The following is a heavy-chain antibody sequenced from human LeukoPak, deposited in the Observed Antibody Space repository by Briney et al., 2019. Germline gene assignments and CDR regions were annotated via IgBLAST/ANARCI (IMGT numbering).Heavy chain of an antibody. Sequence: SETLSLTCAVYGGYFSGYYWSWIRQPPGKGLEWIGEINHSGSTNYNPSLKSRVTISVDTSKNQFSLKLSSVTAADTAVYYCARGRGYGGKYFDYWGQGTLVTVSS. CDR2: INHSGST. V-gene: IGHV4-34*01. CDR3: ARGRGYGGKYFDY. J-gene: IGHJ4*02. D-gene: IGHD4-23*01. CDR1: GGYFSGYY.